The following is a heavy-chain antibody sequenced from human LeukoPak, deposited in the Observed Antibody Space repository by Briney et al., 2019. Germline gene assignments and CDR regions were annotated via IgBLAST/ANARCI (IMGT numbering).Heavy chain of an antibody. CDR2: ISSSSSTI. D-gene: IGHD6-13*01. J-gene: IGHJ4*02. V-gene: IGHV3-48*01. CDR1: GFTFSSYS. Sequence: GGSLRLSCAASGFTFSSYSMNWVRQAPGKGLEWVSYISSSSSTIYYADSVKGRFTISRDNAKNSLFLQMNSLRAEDTAVYYCAKDGETGYSSSWYYFDYWGQGTLVTVSS. CDR3: AKDGETGYSSSWYYFDY.